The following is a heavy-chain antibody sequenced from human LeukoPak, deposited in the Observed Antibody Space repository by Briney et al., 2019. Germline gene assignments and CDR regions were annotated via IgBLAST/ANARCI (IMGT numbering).Heavy chain of an antibody. J-gene: IGHJ4*02. Sequence: SETLSLACAVYGGSFSGYYWSWIRQPPGKGLEWIGEINHSGGTNYNPSLKSRVTISVDTSKNQFSLKLSSVTAADTAVYYCARRVYFDYWGQGTLVTVSS. D-gene: IGHD6-13*01. V-gene: IGHV4-34*01. CDR1: GGSFSGYY. CDR3: ARRVYFDY. CDR2: INHSGGT.